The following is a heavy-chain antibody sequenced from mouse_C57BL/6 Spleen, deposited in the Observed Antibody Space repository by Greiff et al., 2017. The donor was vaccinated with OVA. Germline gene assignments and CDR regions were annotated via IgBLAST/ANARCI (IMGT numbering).Heavy chain of an antibody. Sequence: VKLKQPGAELVKPGASVKLSCKASGYTFTSYWMQWVKQRPGQGLEWIGEIDPSDSYTNYNQKFKGKATLTVDTSSSTAYMQLSSLTSEDSAVYYCARGHSNFYYAMDYWGQGTSVTVSS. J-gene: IGHJ4*01. CDR1: GYTFTSYW. CDR2: IDPSDSYT. CDR3: ARGHSNFYYAMDY. V-gene: IGHV1-50*01. D-gene: IGHD2-5*01.